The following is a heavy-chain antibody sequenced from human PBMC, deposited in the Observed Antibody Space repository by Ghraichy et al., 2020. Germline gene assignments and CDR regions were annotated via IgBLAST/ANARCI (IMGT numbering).Heavy chain of an antibody. CDR2: ISYDGSNK. CDR1: GFTFSSYG. D-gene: IGHD6-19*01. Sequence: GGSLRLSCAASGFTFSSYGMHWVRQAPGKGLEWVAVISYDGSNKYYADSVKGRFTISRDNSKNTLYLQMNSLRAEDTAVYYCAKDKYSSGWYFTVWGQGTLVTVSS. V-gene: IGHV3-30*18. J-gene: IGHJ4*02. CDR3: AKDKYSSGWYFTV.